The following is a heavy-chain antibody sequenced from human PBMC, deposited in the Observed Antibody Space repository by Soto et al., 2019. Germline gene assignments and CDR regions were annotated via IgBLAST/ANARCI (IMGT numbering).Heavy chain of an antibody. CDR1: GGSVSSGSYY. CDR2: IYYSGST. V-gene: IGHV4-61*01. CDR3: ARAPGVTYYYDSSGYYFDY. D-gene: IGHD3-22*01. Sequence: SETLSLTCTVSGGSVSSGSYYWSWIRQPPGKGLEWIGYIYYSGSTNYNPSLKSRVTISVDTSKNQFSLKLSSVTAADTAVYFCARAPGVTYYYDSSGYYFDYWGQGTLVTVPS. J-gene: IGHJ4*02.